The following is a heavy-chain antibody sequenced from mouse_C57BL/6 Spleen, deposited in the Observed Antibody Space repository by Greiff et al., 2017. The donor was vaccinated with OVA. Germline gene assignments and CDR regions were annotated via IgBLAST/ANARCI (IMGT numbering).Heavy chain of an antibody. D-gene: IGHD1-1*01. CDR1: GYTFTDYY. V-gene: IGHV1-26*01. CDR2: INPNNGGT. CDR3: ARIPPYYGSSYGYFDV. J-gene: IGHJ1*03. Sequence: EVKLQQSGPELVKPGASVKISCKASGYTFTDYYMNWVKQSHGKSLEWIGDINPNNGGTSYNQKFKGKATLTVDKSSSTAYMELRSLTSEDSAVYYCARIPPYYGSSYGYFDVWGTGTTVTVSS.